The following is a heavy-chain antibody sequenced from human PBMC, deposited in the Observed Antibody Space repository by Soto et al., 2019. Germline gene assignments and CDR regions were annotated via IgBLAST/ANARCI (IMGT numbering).Heavy chain of an antibody. Sequence: WGSLRLSCEASGFTFIRVSMNWVRQVPVKWLEWVASISSGSSDTWYADSVKGRFIISRDNAQNSLFLQMNTLRPEDTAMYYCARVAYWGPGTQVTVSS. CDR1: GFTFIRVS. V-gene: IGHV3-21*01. CDR3: ARVAY. CDR2: ISSGSSDT. J-gene: IGHJ4*02.